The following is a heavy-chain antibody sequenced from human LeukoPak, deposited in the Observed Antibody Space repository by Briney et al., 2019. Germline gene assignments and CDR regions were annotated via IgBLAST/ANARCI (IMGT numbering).Heavy chain of an antibody. CDR3: ARGPPVLRYFDWLLYPYYFDY. V-gene: IGHV4-34*01. D-gene: IGHD3-9*01. Sequence: NPSETLSLTCAVYGGSFSGYYWSWIRQPPGKGLDWIGEINHSGSTNYNPPLKSRVTISVDTSKNQFSLKLSSVTAADTAVYYCARGPPVLRYFDWLLYPYYFDYWGQGTLVTVSS. J-gene: IGHJ4*02. CDR2: INHSGST. CDR1: GGSFSGYY.